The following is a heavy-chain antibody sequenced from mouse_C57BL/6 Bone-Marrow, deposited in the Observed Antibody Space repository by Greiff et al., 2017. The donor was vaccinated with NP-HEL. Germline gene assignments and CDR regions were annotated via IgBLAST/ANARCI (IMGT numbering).Heavy chain of an antibody. D-gene: IGHD2-1*01. V-gene: IGHV5-6*01. Sequence: EVQGVESGGDLVKPGGSLKLSCAASGFTFSSYGMSWVRQTPDKRLEWVATISSGGSYTYYPDSVKGRFTISRDNAKNTLYLQMSSLKSEDTAMYYCAHLPRGFAYWGKGTLVTVSA. J-gene: IGHJ3*01. CDR2: ISSGGSYT. CDR1: GFTFSSYG. CDR3: AHLPRGFAY.